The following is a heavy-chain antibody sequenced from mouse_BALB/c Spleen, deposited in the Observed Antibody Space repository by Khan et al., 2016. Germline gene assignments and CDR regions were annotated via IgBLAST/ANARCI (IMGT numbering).Heavy chain of an antibody. CDR2: ISDGGSYT. CDR3: AREGLRRGFAY. V-gene: IGHV5-4*02. D-gene: IGHD2-4*01. Sequence: ELVESGGGLVKPGGSLKLSCAASGFTFSDYYMYWVRQTPEKRLEWVATISDGGSYTYYPDSVKGRFTISRDNAKNNLYLQMRSLKSEDTAMYYCAREGLRRGFAYWGQGTLVTVSA. CDR1: GFTFSDYY. J-gene: IGHJ3*01.